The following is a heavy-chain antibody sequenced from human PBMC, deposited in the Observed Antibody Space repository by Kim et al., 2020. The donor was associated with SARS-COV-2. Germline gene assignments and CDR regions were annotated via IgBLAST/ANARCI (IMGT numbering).Heavy chain of an antibody. Sequence: GGSLRLSCAASGFTFSNAWMSWVRQAPGKGLEWVGRIKSKTDGGTTDYAAPVKCRFTISRDDSKNTLYLQMNSLETEDTAVYYCTTLLRYFDWLGVNYYYYGIDVWGQGTTLTVSS. CDR1: GFTFSNAW. CDR3: TTLLRYFDWLGVNYYYYGIDV. D-gene: IGHD3-9*01. J-gene: IGHJ6*02. V-gene: IGHV3-15*01. CDR2: IKSKTDGGTT.